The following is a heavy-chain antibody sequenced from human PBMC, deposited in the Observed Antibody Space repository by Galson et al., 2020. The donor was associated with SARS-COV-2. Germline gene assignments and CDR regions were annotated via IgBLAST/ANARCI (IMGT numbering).Heavy chain of an antibody. V-gene: IGHV3-74*01. CDR3: SRIRFSGSSHYVES. CDR1: GFTFSGYW. J-gene: IGHJ4*02. Sequence: GGSLRLSCAASGFTFSGYWMQWVRQSPGKGLVWVSRISTDGSSTDYVDSVKGRFTVSRDNAKNTLYLQMNSLGARDTAVYYCSRIRFSGSSHYVESWGQGALVTVSS. CDR2: ISTDGSST. D-gene: IGHD3-10*01.